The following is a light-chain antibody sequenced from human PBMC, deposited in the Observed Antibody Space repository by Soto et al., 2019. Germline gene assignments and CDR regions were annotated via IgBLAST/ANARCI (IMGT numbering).Light chain of an antibody. CDR1: QSVSTY. CDR2: DAS. Sequence: EIVLTQSPATLSLSPGERATLACRASQSVSTYLALYQQKPGQAPRLLIDDASNRATGIPARFSGSGSGTDFTLTISSLEPDDFSGYYCQQSVDWLTFGGGNRVESK. J-gene: IGKJ4*01. CDR3: QQSVDWLT. V-gene: IGKV3-11*01.